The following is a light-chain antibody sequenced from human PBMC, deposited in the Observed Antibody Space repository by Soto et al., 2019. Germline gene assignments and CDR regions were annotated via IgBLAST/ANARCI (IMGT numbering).Light chain of an antibody. J-gene: IGKJ3*01. CDR1: QTISSW. V-gene: IGKV1-33*01. CDR2: DAS. Sequence: DIQMTQSPSTLSGSVGDRVTITCRASQTISSWLAWYQQKPGKAPNLLIYDASDLETGVPSRFSGGGSGTFFSFSINSLQPEDIATYYCQKHDGVPLFGPGTKVDIK. CDR3: QKHDGVPL.